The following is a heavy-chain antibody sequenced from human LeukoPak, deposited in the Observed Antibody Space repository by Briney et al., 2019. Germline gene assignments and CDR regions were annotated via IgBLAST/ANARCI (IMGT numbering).Heavy chain of an antibody. CDR2: IYSGST. V-gene: IGHV4-38-2*02. CDR1: DYSISSSYY. J-gene: IGHJ2*01. CDR3: ARVSGRFTWYFDL. Sequence: ASETLSLTCTVSDYSISSSYYWGWIRQPLGKGLEWFGIIYSGSTYYNPSLKSRVTISVDTSKNQFSLKLSSVTAADTAVYYCARVSGRFTWYFDLWGRGTLVTVSS.